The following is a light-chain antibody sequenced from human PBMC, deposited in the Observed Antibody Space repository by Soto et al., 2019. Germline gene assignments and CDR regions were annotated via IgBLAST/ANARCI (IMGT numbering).Light chain of an antibody. CDR2: HAS. J-gene: IGKJ4*01. CDR3: RQYGDSLLT. V-gene: IGKV3-20*01. Sequence: ENVLTQSPGTLSLSPGERATLSCRASQSISSSYLAWYQQKPGQTPRLLIYHASNRATGIPHRFSGSGSGTDFTLTISRLEPEDFAGYSCRQYGDSLLTFGGGTKVEIK. CDR1: QSISSSY.